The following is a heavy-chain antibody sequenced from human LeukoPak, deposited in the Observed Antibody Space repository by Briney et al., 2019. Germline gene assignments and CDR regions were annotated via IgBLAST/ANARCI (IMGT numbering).Heavy chain of an antibody. J-gene: IGHJ4*02. CDR1: GFTFNDYN. CDR2: ITSSGTYI. D-gene: IGHD1-26*01. Sequence: AGGSLRLSCAASGFTFNDYNMNWVRQAPGKALEWVSSITSSGTYIFYADSVKGRFTISRDNAESSLYLQLSSLGAEDTAVYYCVRGGLYHYSGTSGDYWGQGTLVTVSS. CDR3: VRGGLYHYSGTSGDY. V-gene: IGHV3-21*01.